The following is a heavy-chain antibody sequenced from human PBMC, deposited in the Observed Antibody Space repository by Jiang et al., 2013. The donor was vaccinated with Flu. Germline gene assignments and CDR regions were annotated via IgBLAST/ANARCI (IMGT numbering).Heavy chain of an antibody. Sequence: YTNYSPSFQGHVTISADKSISTAYLQWSSLKASDTAMYYCARRSGSYTIDYWGQGTLVTVSS. CDR3: ARRSGSYTIDY. J-gene: IGHJ4*02. CDR2: YT. V-gene: IGHV5-10-1*01. D-gene: IGHD3-10*01.